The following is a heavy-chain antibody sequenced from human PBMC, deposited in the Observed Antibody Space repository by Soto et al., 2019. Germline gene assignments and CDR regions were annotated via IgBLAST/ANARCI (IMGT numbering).Heavy chain of an antibody. CDR2: IKSKTDGGTT. D-gene: IGHD3-3*01. J-gene: IGHJ4*02. CDR1: GFTFSNAW. V-gene: IGHV3-15*01. CDR3: TTALGRIHYDFWSGSYIAPGAFDY. Sequence: GGSLRLSCAASGFTFSNAWMSWVRQAPGKGLEWVGRIKSKTDGGTTDYAAPVKGRFTISRDDSKNTLYLQMNSLKTEDTAVYYCTTALGRIHYDFWSGSYIAPGAFDYWGQGTLVTVSS.